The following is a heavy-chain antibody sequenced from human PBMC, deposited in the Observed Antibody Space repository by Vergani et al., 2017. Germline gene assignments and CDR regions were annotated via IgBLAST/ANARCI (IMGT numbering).Heavy chain of an antibody. CDR2: IYRTGRT. CDR1: GFSIDNGYY. D-gene: IGHD3-9*01. CDR3: ARRSGIVYDIFSGTQYFFDF. J-gene: IGHJ4*02. Sequence: QVQLQESGPGLVKPSETLSLTCAVSGFSIDNGYYWDWIRQPPGKGLEWIGGIYRTGRTHFNPSLKSRVTISVDTSNNHFPLRLNSLTAADTAVYYCARRSGIVYDIFSGTQYFFDFWGQGTLVTVSS. V-gene: IGHV4-38-2*01.